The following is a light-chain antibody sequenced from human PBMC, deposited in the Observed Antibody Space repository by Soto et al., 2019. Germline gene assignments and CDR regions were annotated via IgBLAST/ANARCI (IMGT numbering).Light chain of an antibody. CDR3: TTWDDSLNGFDV. CDR1: SSNIGSNY. CDR2: RNN. Sequence: QSVLTQPPSASGTPGQRVTISCSGSSSNIGSNYVYWYQQLPGTAPKLLIYRNNQRPSGVPDRFSGSKSGTSASLAISGLRSDDEADYSCTTWDDSLNGFDVFGTGTKGTVL. V-gene: IGLV1-47*01. J-gene: IGLJ1*01.